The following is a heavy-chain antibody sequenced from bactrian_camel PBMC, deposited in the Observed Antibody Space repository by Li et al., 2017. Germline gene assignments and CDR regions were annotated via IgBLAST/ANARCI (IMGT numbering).Heavy chain of an antibody. J-gene: IGHJ4*01. D-gene: IGHD7*01. CDR3: AADRGQYGGSCEDDSYLNY. CDR2: INWNGIKP. CDR1: GFTFGDYG. Sequence: DVQLVESGGGLVQPGGSLRLSCAASGFTFGDYGMNWIRQAPGKGLEWVSAINWNGIKPNYADSVKGRFTISRVRAKNTLYLQMNSLKPEDSAVYYCAADRGQYGGSCEDDSYLNYWGQGTQVTVS. V-gene: IGHV3-1*01.